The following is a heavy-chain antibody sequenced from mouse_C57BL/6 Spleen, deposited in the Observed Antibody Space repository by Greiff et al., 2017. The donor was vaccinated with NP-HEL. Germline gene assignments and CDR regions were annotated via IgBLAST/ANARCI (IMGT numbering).Heavy chain of an antibody. D-gene: IGHD1-1*01. CDR1: GYTFTDYE. V-gene: IGHV1-15*01. Sequence: VQLQQSGAELVRPGASVTLSCKASGYTFTDYEMHWVKQTPVHGLEWIGAIDPETGGTAYNQKFKGKAILTADKSSSTAYMELRSLTSEDSAVYYCTQRGYGSSYDYWGQGTTLTVSS. CDR3: TQRGYGSSYDY. J-gene: IGHJ2*01. CDR2: IDPETGGT.